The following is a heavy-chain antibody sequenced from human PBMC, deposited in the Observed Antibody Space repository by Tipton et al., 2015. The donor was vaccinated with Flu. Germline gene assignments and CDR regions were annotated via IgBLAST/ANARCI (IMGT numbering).Heavy chain of an antibody. CDR1: GGSISSGGYY. Sequence: TLSLTCTVSGGSISSGGYYWSWIRQHPGKGLEWIGCIYTSGSTNYNPSLKSRVTMSVDTSKNQFSLKLSSVTAADTAVYYCARHQIVVVAATLAFDIWGQGTMVTVSS. V-gene: IGHV4-61*02. CDR2: IYTSGST. D-gene: IGHD2-15*01. J-gene: IGHJ3*02. CDR3: ARHQIVVVAATLAFDI.